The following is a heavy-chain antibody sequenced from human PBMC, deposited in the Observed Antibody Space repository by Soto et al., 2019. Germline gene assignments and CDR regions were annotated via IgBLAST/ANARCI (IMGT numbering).Heavy chain of an antibody. D-gene: IGHD3-10*01. J-gene: IGHJ5*02. CDR2: ILYTGYT. V-gene: IGHV4-59*01. CDR3: ARERGECFGDLLLHGWFNX. Sequence: SETLSLTFTVSGVSISDYYWSWIRQPPGKGLEWIWYILYTGYTNYNPSLKSRITISIETSRNQFSLRLSSVTAAETAVYYCARERGECFGDLLLHGWFNXWSQATMVTVSX. CDR1: GVSISDYY.